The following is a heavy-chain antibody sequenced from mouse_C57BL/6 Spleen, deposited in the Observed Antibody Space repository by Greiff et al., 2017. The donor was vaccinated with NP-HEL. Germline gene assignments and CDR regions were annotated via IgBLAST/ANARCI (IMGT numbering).Heavy chain of an antibody. V-gene: IGHV5-6*01. CDR2: ISSGGSYT. D-gene: IGHD2-4*01. CDR3: ARHEDDYPYY. CDR1: GFTFSSYG. J-gene: IGHJ2*01. Sequence: EVQGVESGGDLVKPGGSLKLSCAASGFTFSSYGMSWVRQTPDKRLEWVATISSGGSYTYYPDSVKGRFTISRDNAKNTLYLQMSSLKSEDTAMYYCARHEDDYPYYWGQGTTLTVSS.